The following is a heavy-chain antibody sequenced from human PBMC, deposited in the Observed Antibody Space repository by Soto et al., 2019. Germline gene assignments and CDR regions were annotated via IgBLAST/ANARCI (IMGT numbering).Heavy chain of an antibody. J-gene: IGHJ4*02. V-gene: IGHV3-66*01. Sequence: GGSLXLSCAASGFXFSNYAMTWVRQAPGKGLELVSSIYSTGNTFYADSVKGRFTISRDNSKNTLYLQMNSLRVEDTAVYYCARNVPVTTLGYWGQGTLVTVSS. CDR3: ARNVPVTTLGY. CDR1: GFXFSNYA. CDR2: IYSTGNT. D-gene: IGHD4-17*01.